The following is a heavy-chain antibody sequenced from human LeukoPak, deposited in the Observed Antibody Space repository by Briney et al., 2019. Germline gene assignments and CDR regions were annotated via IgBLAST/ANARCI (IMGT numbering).Heavy chain of an antibody. CDR1: GYTFTSYG. CDR2: IGAYNGNT. V-gene: IGHV1-18*01. D-gene: IGHD3-10*01. Sequence: ASVKVSCKASGYTFTSYGISWVRQAPGQGLEWMGWIGAYNGNTNYAQKLQGRVTMTTDTSTSTAYMELRSLRSDDTAVYYCAKGSADPSYYYYMDVWGKGTTVTVSS. CDR3: AKGSADPSYYYYMDV. J-gene: IGHJ6*03.